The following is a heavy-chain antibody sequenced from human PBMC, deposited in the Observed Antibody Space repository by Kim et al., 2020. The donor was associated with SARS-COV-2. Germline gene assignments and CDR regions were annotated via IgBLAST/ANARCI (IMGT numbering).Heavy chain of an antibody. J-gene: IGHJ4*02. V-gene: IGHV1-2*06. CDR3: VRDARVAGDY. D-gene: IGHD6-19*01. CDR2: IDPKSDDR. CDR1: GYIFTGFY. Sequence: ASVKVSCEASGYIFTGFYLHWVRQAPGQGLEWMGRIDPKSDDRNYAQRFWGRVTMTRDTSISTAYMELSNLRSDDTALYYCVRDARVAGDYWGQGTLVPV.